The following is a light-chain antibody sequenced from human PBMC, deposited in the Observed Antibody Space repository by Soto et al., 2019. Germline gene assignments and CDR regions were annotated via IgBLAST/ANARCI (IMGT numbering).Light chain of an antibody. CDR1: SSDVGGHNY. CDR3: SSYTSSSTRV. J-gene: IGLJ1*01. Sequence: QPASVSGSPGQSITISCTGTSSDVGGHNYVSWYQQYPGKAPKLILYDVSNRPSGVSNRFSGSKSGNTASLTISGLQAEDEADYYCSSYTSSSTRVFGTGTKVTVL. V-gene: IGLV2-14*01. CDR2: DVS.